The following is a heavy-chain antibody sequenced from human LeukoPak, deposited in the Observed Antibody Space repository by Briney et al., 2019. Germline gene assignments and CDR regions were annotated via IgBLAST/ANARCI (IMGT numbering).Heavy chain of an antibody. CDR2: ISGSGGST. V-gene: IGHV3-23*01. Sequence: GGSLRLSCAASGFTFSSYAMSWVRQTPGKGLEWVSAISGSGGSTYYADSVKGRFTISRDNSKNTLYLQMNSLRAEDTAVYYCARTTPALNYYDSSGYYPFDYWGQGTLVTVSS. CDR1: GFTFSSYA. J-gene: IGHJ4*02. CDR3: ARTTPALNYYDSSGYYPFDY. D-gene: IGHD3-22*01.